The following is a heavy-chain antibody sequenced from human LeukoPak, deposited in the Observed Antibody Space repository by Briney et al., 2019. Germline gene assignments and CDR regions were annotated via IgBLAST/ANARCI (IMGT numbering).Heavy chain of an antibody. D-gene: IGHD1-7*01. J-gene: IGHJ4*02. CDR3: AKDWNYLNFDS. V-gene: IGHV3-23*01. Sequence: GGSLRLSCVASGFTFSSYVMNWVRQAPGKGVEWGSTITDSGDNTHHADSVKGRFTISRDNSINTLYLQMNSLRAEDTAIYYCAKDWNYLNFDSWGQGTLVTVSS. CDR1: GFTFSSYV. CDR2: ITDSGDNT.